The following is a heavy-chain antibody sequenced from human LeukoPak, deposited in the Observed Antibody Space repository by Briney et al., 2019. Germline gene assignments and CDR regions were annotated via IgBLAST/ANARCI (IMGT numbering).Heavy chain of an antibody. CDR1: GGSISSGGYY. Sequence: SQTLSLTCTVSGGSISSGGYYWSWIRQHPGKGLEWIGYIYYSGGTYYNPSLKSRVTISVDTSKNQFSLKLSSVTAADTAVYYCARVMTTVTTWVYYFDYWGQGTLVTVSS. J-gene: IGHJ4*02. CDR3: ARVMTTVTTWVYYFDY. V-gene: IGHV4-31*03. CDR2: IYYSGGT. D-gene: IGHD4-17*01.